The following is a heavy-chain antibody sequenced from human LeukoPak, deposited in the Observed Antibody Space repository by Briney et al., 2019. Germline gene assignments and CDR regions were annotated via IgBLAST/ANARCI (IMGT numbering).Heavy chain of an antibody. CDR3: AKDEVVPAAMGAFDI. CDR1: GVTFRSDA. Sequence: SLELSSAASGVTFRSDAMSWGRQAAGKGLEWVSAISGSGGSTYYADSVKGRFTISRDNSKNTLYLQMNSLRAEDTAVYYCAKDEVVPAAMGAFDIWGQGTMVTVSS. D-gene: IGHD2-2*01. CDR2: ISGSGGST. V-gene: IGHV3-23*01. J-gene: IGHJ3*02.